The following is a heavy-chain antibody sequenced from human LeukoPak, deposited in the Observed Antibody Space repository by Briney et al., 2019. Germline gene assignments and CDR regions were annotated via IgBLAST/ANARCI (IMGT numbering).Heavy chain of an antibody. CDR3: AREPYSNYGRTFDY. CDR2: ISSSGSTI. CDR1: GFTFSSYE. V-gene: IGHV3-48*03. Sequence: GGSLRLSCAASGFTFSSYEMNWVRQAPGKGLEWVSYISSSGSTIYYADSVKGRFTISRDNSKNTLYLQMNSLRAEDTAVYYCAREPYSNYGRTFDYWGQGTLVTVSS. D-gene: IGHD4-11*01. J-gene: IGHJ4*02.